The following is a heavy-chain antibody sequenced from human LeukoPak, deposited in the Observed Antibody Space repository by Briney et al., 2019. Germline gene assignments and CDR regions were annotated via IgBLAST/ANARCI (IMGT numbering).Heavy chain of an antibody. D-gene: IGHD3-22*01. CDR3: ARGGNMVRDSSGYLFDY. Sequence: SETLSLTCTVSGGSISNSNYYWGWIRQPPGKGLEWIGSIYYSGGTYYNPSLKSRATMSVDTSKNQFSLKLSSVTAADTAVYYCARGGNMVRDSSGYLFDYWGQGTLVTVSS. CDR1: GGSISNSNYY. J-gene: IGHJ4*02. CDR2: IYYSGGT. V-gene: IGHV4-39*07.